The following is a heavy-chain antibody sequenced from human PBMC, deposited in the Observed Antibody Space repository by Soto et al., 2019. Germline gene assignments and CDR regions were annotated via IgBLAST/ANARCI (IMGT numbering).Heavy chain of an antibody. D-gene: IGHD3-3*01. CDR1: GYSFTGYY. CDR2: INPNSGGT. J-gene: IGHJ6*02. V-gene: IGHV1-2*04. Sequence: ASVKVSCKASGYSFTGYYLHWVRQAPGQGLEWMGWINPNSGGTNYAQKFQGWVTMTRDTSISTAYMELKRLRSDDTAVYYCARDVGDFDFWSGSLRTTTDYGMDVWGQGTTVTVSS. CDR3: ARDVGDFDFWSGSLRTTTDYGMDV.